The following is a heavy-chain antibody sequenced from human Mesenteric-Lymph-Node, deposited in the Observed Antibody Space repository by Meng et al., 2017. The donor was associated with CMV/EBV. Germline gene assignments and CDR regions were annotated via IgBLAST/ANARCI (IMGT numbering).Heavy chain of an antibody. J-gene: IGHJ5*02. V-gene: IGHV1-69*10. CDR3: ASFVTTVGDWFDP. Sequence: CKACGGHFSSYAIRWVRQAPGQGLEWMGGIIPILGIANYAQKFQGRVTITADKSTSTAYMALSSLRSEDTAVYYCASFVTTVGDWFDPWGQGTLVTVSS. D-gene: IGHD4-23*01. CDR2: IIPILGIA. CDR1: GGHFSSYA.